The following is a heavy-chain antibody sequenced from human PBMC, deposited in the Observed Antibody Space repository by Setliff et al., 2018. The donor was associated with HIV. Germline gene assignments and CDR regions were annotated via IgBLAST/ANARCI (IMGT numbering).Heavy chain of an antibody. J-gene: IGHJ4*02. CDR3: ATARPRHLVSTNPPYYFDY. V-gene: IGHV3-53*01. CDR2: MYIAGQT. D-gene: IGHD2-8*02. Sequence: ETLSLTCTVSGYSISSGYYWGWIRQPPGKGLEWVSVMYIAGQTYYADSVRGRFTISRDNSKNTVYLQMSSLRADDTAVYYCATARPRHLVSTNPPYYFDYWGQGTLVTVSS. CDR1: GYSISSGYY.